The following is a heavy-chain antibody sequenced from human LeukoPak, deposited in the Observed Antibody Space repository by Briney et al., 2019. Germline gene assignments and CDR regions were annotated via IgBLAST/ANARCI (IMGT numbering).Heavy chain of an antibody. V-gene: IGHV3-21*01. J-gene: IGHJ4*02. CDR2: ISSSSSYI. CDR1: GFTFSSYA. CDR3: ARDSVAGTGDY. D-gene: IGHD6-19*01. Sequence: GGSLRLSCAASGFTFSSYAMSWVRQAPGKGLEWVSSISSSSSYIYYADSVKGRFTISRDNAKNSLYLQMNSLRAEDTAVYYCARDSVAGTGDYWGQGTLVTVSS.